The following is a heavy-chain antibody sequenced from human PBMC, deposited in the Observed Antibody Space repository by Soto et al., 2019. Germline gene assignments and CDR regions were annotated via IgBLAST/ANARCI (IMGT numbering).Heavy chain of an antibody. J-gene: IGHJ4*02. V-gene: IGHV4-59*04. CDR1: GGSISSYY. D-gene: IGHD3-22*01. CDR3: ARTFFYDPSGYYYYYFDS. Sequence: SETLSLTCTVSGGSISSYYWSWIRQPPGKGLEWIGHIYHSGTTFYIPSPKSRVAMSLDRSKNRFSLNLRSVTAADTGVYFCARTFFYDPSGYYYYYFDSWGLGALVTVS. CDR2: IYHSGTT.